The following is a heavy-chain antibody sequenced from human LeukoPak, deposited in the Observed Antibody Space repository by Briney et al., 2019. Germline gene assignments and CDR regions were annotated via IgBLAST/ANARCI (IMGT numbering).Heavy chain of an antibody. Sequence: GGPLRLSCAASGFTVSSNYMSWVRQAPGKGLEWVSVIYSGGSTYYADSVKGRFTISRDNAKNSLYLQMNSLRAEDTAVYYCASSHLFYRDGYNEYYFDYWGQGTLVTVSS. CDR1: GFTVSSNY. V-gene: IGHV3-53*01. CDR2: IYSGGST. D-gene: IGHD5-24*01. CDR3: ASSHLFYRDGYNEYYFDY. J-gene: IGHJ4*02.